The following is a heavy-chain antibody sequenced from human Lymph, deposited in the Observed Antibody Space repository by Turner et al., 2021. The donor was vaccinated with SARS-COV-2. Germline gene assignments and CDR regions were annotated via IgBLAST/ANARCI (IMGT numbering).Heavy chain of an antibody. Sequence: QVQLVQSGAEVKKPGSSVKVSCKASGGTFSSYTISWVRQAPGQGLEGLGGTIPILGKANYDQRFRGKVTITPDKSTGTAYLELSSLESEDTAVYYCARKAAPGMGGGVFYYYYGMDVWGQGTTVTVSS. CDR2: TIPILGKA. J-gene: IGHJ6*02. D-gene: IGHD6-13*01. CDR3: ARKAAPGMGGGVFYYYYGMDV. CDR1: GGTFSSYT. V-gene: IGHV1-69*10.